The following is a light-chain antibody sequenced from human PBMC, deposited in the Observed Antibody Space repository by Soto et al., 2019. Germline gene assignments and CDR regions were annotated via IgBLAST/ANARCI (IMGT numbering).Light chain of an antibody. Sequence: QSALTQPASVSGSPGQSITFSCTGTSSDVGGYNYVSWYQQHPGKAPKLMIYDVSNRPSGVSNRFSGSKSGNTASLTISGLQAEDEADYYCSSYTSSSTLEVFGGGTKVTVL. CDR2: DVS. CDR3: SSYTSSSTLEV. CDR1: SSDVGGYNY. V-gene: IGLV2-14*01. J-gene: IGLJ2*01.